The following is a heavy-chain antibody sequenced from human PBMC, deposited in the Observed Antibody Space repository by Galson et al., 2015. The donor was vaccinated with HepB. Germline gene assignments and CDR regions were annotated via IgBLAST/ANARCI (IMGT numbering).Heavy chain of an antibody. CDR3: ARGVGDNPRTFSTCYYGMDV. Sequence: SVKVSCKASGGTFSSYTISWVRQAPGQGLEWMGRIIPNLGIANYAQKFQGRVTITADKSTNTASMELSSLRSEDTAVYYCARGVGDNPRTFSTCYYGMDVWGQVTTVTVSS. CDR2: IIPNLGIA. J-gene: IGHJ6*02. D-gene: IGHD4-17*01. V-gene: IGHV1-69*02. CDR1: GGTFSSYT.